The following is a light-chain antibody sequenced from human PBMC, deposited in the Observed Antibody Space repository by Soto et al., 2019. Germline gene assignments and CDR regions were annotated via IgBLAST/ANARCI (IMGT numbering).Light chain of an antibody. CDR1: QGIRND. J-gene: IGKJ1*01. CDR3: LQHNNYPPT. V-gene: IGKV1-17*01. CDR2: AAS. Sequence: DIQRTQSPSSLSSSVGDRVTLTCRASQGIRNDLAWFKQKPGKAPKRLIYAASNLQSGVPSRFRGSGSGTDFTLTISSLKPEDFETYFCLQHNNYPPTFGQGTKVDIK.